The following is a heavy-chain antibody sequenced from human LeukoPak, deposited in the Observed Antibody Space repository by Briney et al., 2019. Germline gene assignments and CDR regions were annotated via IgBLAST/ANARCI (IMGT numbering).Heavy chain of an antibody. V-gene: IGHV4-59*01. J-gene: IGHJ4*02. Sequence: SETLSLTCSVSGDSITSYYWSWIRQPPGKGLEWIGYIYNSGSTNSNPSLKSRVTISVDTSKNQFSLKLSSVTAADTAVYYCARDGGYSGYFDYWGQGTLVTVSS. CDR3: ARDGGYSGYFDY. CDR1: GDSITSYY. D-gene: IGHD5-18*01. CDR2: IYNSGST.